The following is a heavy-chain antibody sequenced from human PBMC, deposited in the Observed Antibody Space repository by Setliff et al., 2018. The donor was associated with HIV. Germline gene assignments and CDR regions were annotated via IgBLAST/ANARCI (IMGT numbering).Heavy chain of an antibody. CDR1: GGTFSSYA. CDR3: ARDHYSGYTLNWFDP. Sequence: VKVSCKASGGTFSSYAISWVRQAPGQGLEWMGRIIPIFGTANYAQKFQGRVTITADKSTSTAYMELSSLRSEDTAVYYCARDHYSGYTLNWFDPWGQGTLVTVSS. J-gene: IGHJ5*02. V-gene: IGHV1-69*06. CDR2: IIPIFGTA. D-gene: IGHD2-21*01.